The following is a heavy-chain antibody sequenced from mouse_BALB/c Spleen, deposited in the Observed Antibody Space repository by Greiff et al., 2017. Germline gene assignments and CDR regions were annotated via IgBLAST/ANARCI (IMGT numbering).Heavy chain of an antibody. J-gene: IGHJ4*01. Sequence: EVKVVESGGGLVQPGGSLKLSCAASGFTFSSYGMSWVRQTPDKRLELVATINSNGGSTYYPDSVKGRFTISRDNAKNTLYLQMSSLKSEDTAMYYCARSWDVGAMDYWGQGTSVTVSS. D-gene: IGHD4-1*01. CDR3: ARSWDVGAMDY. CDR1: GFTFSSYG. V-gene: IGHV5-6-3*01. CDR2: INSNGGST.